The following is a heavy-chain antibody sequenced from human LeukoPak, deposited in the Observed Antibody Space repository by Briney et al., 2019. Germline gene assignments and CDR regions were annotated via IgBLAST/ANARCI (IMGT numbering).Heavy chain of an antibody. V-gene: IGHV4-28*01. CDR1: GYSISSSSW. D-gene: IGHD6-13*01. CDR2: IYYSGST. Sequence: SETLSLTCAVSGYSISSSSWWGWIRQPPGKGLEWIGYIYYSGSTYYNPSLKSRVTMSVDTSKNQFSLKLSSVTAVNTAVYYCARNLLGIAVAGSWGQGILVTVSS. CDR3: ARNLLGIAVAGS. J-gene: IGHJ5*02.